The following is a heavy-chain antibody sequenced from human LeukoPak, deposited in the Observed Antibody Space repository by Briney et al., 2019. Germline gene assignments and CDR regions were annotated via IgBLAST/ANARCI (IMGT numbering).Heavy chain of an antibody. J-gene: IGHJ4*02. CDR3: ARSQALAAGGNLDY. CDR1: GVSISSSTYY. Sequence: PSETLSLTCSVSGVSISSSTYYWGWLRLPPGKGLEWIGTIYYSGSTYYSPSLNSRVTISIDTSKNQFSLKLHSVTAADTAVYYCARSQALAAGGNLDYWGQGSLVAVSS. D-gene: IGHD3-16*01. CDR2: IYYSGST. V-gene: IGHV4-39*01.